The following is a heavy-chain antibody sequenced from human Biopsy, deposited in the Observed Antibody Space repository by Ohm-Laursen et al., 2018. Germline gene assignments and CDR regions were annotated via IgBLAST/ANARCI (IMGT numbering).Heavy chain of an antibody. V-gene: IGHV4-34*08. CDR1: GKTFSDYQ. D-gene: IGHD2-15*01. J-gene: IGHJ4*02. Sequence: PSETLSLTCAAFGKTFSDYQWSWIRQPPGKGLEWIGQINQAGTTNYNPSLKSRVSISADASKYEFSLRLTSVTAADTAVYLCGNEVHGRDYWGLGAQVTVSS. CDR3: GNEVHGRDY. CDR2: INQAGTT.